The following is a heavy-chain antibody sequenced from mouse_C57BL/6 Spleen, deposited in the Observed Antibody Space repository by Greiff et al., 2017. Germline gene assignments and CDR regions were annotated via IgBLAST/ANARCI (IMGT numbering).Heavy chain of an antibody. D-gene: IGHD1-1*01. CDR1: GFTFSSYT. J-gene: IGHJ4*01. CDR3: ARRGDYYGTYAMDY. Sequence: EVKLLESGGGLVKPGGSLKLSCAASGFTFSSYTMSWVRQTPEKRLEWVATISGGGGNTYYPDSVKGRFTISRDNAKNTLYLQMSSLRSEDTALYYCARRGDYYGTYAMDYWGQGTSVTVSS. V-gene: IGHV5-9*01. CDR2: ISGGGGNT.